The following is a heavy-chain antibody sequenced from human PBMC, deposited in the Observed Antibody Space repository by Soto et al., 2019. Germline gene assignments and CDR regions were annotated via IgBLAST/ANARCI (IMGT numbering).Heavy chain of an antibody. CDR1: GYTFTSYA. V-gene: IGHV1-3*01. D-gene: IGHD3-3*01. J-gene: IGHJ3*02. CDR3: AIETLYYHFWSGYGIEVVDDFDI. Sequence: ASVKVSCKASGYTFTSYAMHWVRQAPGQRLEWMGWINAGNGNTKYSQKFQGRVTITRDTSASTAYMELSSLRSEDTAVYYCAIETLYYHFWSGYGIEVVDDFDIWGQATMV. CDR2: INAGNGNT.